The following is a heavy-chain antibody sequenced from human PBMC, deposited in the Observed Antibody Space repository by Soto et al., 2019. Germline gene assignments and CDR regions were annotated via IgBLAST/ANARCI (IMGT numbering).Heavy chain of an antibody. D-gene: IGHD2-21*02. CDR1: GGSISSSSYY. J-gene: IGHJ6*03. CDR3: ARLSGPPVTGYYYYYXMDV. V-gene: IGHV4-39*07. CDR2: IYYSGST. Sequence: SETLSLTCTVSGGSISSSSYYWGWIRQPPGKGLEWIGSIYYSGSTYYNPSLKSRVTISVDTSKNQFSLKLSSVTAADTALYYCARLSGPPVTGYYYYYXMDVWGKGTTVTVSS.